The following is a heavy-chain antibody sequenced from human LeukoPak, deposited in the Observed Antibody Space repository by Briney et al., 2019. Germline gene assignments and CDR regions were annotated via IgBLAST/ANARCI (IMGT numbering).Heavy chain of an antibody. D-gene: IGHD5-24*01. V-gene: IGHV3-74*01. CDR2: INTDGSST. CDR3: AKGSRWLQSPFDY. CDR1: GFTFSSYW. Sequence: GGSLRLSCAASGFTFSSYWMHWVRHAPGKGLVWVSRINTDGSSTSYADSVKGRFTISRDNAKNTQYLQMNSLRAEDTAVYYCAKGSRWLQSPFDYWGQGTLVTVSS. J-gene: IGHJ4*02.